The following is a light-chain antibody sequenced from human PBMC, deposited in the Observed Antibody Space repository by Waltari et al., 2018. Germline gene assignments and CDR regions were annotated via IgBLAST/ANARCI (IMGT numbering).Light chain of an antibody. CDR3: XXXDKWPLT. V-gene: IGKV3-15*01. CDR2: VAS. J-gene: IGKJ4*01. Sequence: EVVMTQSPATLSVSPGERATLSCRASQSISNHLAWYQQKPGQAPRLLVYVASTRATGIPARFSDSGSGTEFTLTISGLQSEDFAVYXCXXXDKWPLTFGGGTRVEI. CDR1: QSISNH.